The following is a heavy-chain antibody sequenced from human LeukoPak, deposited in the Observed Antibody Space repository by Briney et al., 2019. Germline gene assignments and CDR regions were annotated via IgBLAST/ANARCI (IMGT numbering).Heavy chain of an antibody. D-gene: IGHD5-18*01. CDR2: ISGSSSYI. Sequence: PGGSLRLSCAASGFTFSTYSMYWVRQAPGKGLEWVSSISGSSSYIYYADSVKGGFTISRDSAQNALYLQMNSLRAEDTAVYYCARGQSYGWFDPWGQGTLVTVSS. CDR3: ARGQSYGWFDP. CDR1: GFTFSTYS. J-gene: IGHJ5*02. V-gene: IGHV3-21*01.